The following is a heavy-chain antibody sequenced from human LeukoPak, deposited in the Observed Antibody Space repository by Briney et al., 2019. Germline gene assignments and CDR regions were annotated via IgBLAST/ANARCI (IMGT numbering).Heavy chain of an antibody. V-gene: IGHV3-23*01. CDR1: GFTFSNAW. J-gene: IGHJ4*02. Sequence: GGSLRLSCAASGFTFSNAWMSWVRQAPGKGLEWVSGIGASGGSTYYADSVKGRFTISRDNSKNTLYLQMNSLRTEDTAVYYCAKAEGYDILTGLDYWGQGTLVTVSS. D-gene: IGHD3-9*01. CDR3: AKAEGYDILTGLDY. CDR2: IGASGGST.